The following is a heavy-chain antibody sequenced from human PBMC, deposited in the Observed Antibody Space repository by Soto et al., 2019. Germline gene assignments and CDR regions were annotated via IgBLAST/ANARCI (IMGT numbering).Heavy chain of an antibody. J-gene: IGHJ3*02. CDR3: ARRSASSGSWSYYPDSFDI. D-gene: IGHD3-10*01. V-gene: IGHV5-51*03. CDR1: GYIFTNYW. Sequence: EVQLVQSGAEVKKPGESLKISCKASGYIFTNYWIGWVRQMPGKGLDWMGIIYPGDSDTTYSPSFQGQVTFSADKSISAAYLQWSSLKASDTAMYYCARRSASSGSWSYYPDSFDIWGQGTMVTVSS. CDR2: IYPGDSDT.